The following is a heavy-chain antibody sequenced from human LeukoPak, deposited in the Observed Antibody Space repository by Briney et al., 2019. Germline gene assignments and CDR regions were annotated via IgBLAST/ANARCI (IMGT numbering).Heavy chain of an antibody. CDR1: GGSISSGDYY. V-gene: IGHV4-30-4*01. D-gene: IGHD2-8*02. J-gene: IGHJ1*01. CDR3: ARTSRTGEPEYFQH. Sequence: SQTLSLTCTVSGGSISSGDYYWSWVRQPPGKGLEWIGYIYYSGSTYYNPSLKSRVTISVDTSENQFSLRLSSVTAADTAVYYCARTSRTGEPEYFQHWGQGTLVTVSS. CDR2: IYYSGST.